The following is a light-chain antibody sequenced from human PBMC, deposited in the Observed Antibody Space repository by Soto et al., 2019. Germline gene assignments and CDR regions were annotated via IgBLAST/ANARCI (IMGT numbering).Light chain of an antibody. CDR2: GAS. CDR3: QQYNNWPPLT. CDR1: QSVSRN. J-gene: IGKJ4*01. Sequence: EIVMTQSPATLSLSPGERAALSCRTSQSVSRNLAWYQQKPGQAPRLLISGASTRATGIPGRFSGSGSGTEFTPTISSLQSEDFAFYYCQQYNNWPPLTFGGGTNVDIK. V-gene: IGKV3-15*01.